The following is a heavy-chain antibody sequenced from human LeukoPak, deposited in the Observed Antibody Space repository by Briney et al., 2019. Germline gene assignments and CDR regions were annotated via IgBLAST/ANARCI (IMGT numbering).Heavy chain of an antibody. J-gene: IGHJ6*02. CDR2: IRYDGSNK. V-gene: IGHV3-30*02. D-gene: IGHD2-15*01. Sequence: GGSLRLSCAASGFTFSFYAMHWVRQAPGKGLEWVAFIRYDGSNKYYADSVKGRFTISRDNSKNTLYLQMNSLRVEDTAVYYCARDTRYCSSGSCAYGMDVWGQGTTVTVSS. CDR3: ARDTRYCSSGSCAYGMDV. CDR1: GFTFSFYA.